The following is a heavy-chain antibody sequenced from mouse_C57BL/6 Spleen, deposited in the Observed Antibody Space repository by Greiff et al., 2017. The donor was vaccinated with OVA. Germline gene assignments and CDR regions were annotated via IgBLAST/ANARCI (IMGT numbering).Heavy chain of an antibody. D-gene: IGHD1-1*01. J-gene: IGHJ2*01. Sequence: DVKLVESGGDLVKPGGSLKLSCAASGFTFSSYGMSWVRQTPDKRLEWVATISSGGSYTYYPDSVKGRFTISRDNAKNTLYLQMSSLKSEDTAMYYCARLYYYGSSYYFDYWGQGTTLTVSS. V-gene: IGHV5-6*02. CDR1: GFTFSSYG. CDR2: ISSGGSYT. CDR3: ARLYYYGSSYYFDY.